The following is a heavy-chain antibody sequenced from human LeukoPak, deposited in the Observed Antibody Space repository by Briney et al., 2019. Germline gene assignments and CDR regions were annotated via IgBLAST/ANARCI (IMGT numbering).Heavy chain of an antibody. CDR3: AREQYYYDSSGYSRFDY. CDR2: INPNSGGT. J-gene: IGHJ4*02. D-gene: IGHD3-22*01. V-gene: IGHV1-2*02. CDR1: GYTFTGYY. Sequence: ASVKVSCKASGYTFTGYYMHWVRQAPGQGLEWMGWINPNSGGTNYAQKLQGRVTMTTDTSTSTAYMELRSLRSDDTAVYYCAREQYYYDSSGYSRFDYWGQGTLVTVSS.